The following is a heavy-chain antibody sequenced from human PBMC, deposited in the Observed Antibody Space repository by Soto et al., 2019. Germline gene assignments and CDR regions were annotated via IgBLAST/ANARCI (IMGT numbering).Heavy chain of an antibody. CDR3: GKDVPSERPAYYYDRSAGGFDY. D-gene: IGHD3-22*01. V-gene: IGHV3-23*01. J-gene: IGHJ4*02. CDR2: ISGSGGST. Sequence: EVQLLESGGGLVQPGGSLRLSCAASGFTFSSYAMSWVRQAPGKGLEWVSAISGSGGSTYYADSVKGRFTISRDNSETXXYXQXNGLRAEDQAVFYCGKDVPSERPAYYYDRSAGGFDYWGQGTLVTVSS. CDR1: GFTFSSYA.